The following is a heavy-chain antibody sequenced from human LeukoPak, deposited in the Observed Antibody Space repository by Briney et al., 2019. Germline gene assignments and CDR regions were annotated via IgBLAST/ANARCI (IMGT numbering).Heavy chain of an antibody. D-gene: IGHD3-10*01. J-gene: IGHJ5*02. CDR3: ARGYKLRGVITNWFDP. Sequence: GGSLRLSCAGSGFPFSNYAINCVRQAPGKGLEWVAIISYDGSSIYYADSVKGRFTISRDNSRNTLYLQMNSLRAEDTAVYYCARGYKLRGVITNWFDPWGQGTLVTVSS. CDR2: ISYDGSSI. CDR1: GFPFSNYA. V-gene: IGHV3-30-3*01.